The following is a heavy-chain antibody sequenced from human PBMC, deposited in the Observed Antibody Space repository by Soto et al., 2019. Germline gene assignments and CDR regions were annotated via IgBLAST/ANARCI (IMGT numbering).Heavy chain of an antibody. CDR2: IYYSGST. D-gene: IGHD3-10*01. CDR1: GGSISSSSFH. J-gene: IGHJ6*02. CDR3: ARLDYYGSGTDYYGMDV. Sequence: SETLSLTCTVSGGSISSSSFHWGWIRQPPGKGLEWIGSIYYSGSTYYSPSLKSRVTISVDNSKNQFSLRVSSVTAADTAVYYCARLDYYGSGTDYYGMDVWGQGTTVTVSS. V-gene: IGHV4-39*01.